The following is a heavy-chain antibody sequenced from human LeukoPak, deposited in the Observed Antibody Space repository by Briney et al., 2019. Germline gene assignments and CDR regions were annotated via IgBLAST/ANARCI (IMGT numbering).Heavy chain of an antibody. CDR3: ARDGGRTMVRGVTRRGMDV. D-gene: IGHD3-10*01. CDR2: IIPIFGTA. Sequence: SVKVSCKASGCTFSGYAISWVRQAPGQGLEWMGGIIPIFGTANYAQKFQGRVTITADKSTSTAYMELSSLRSEDTAVYYCARDGGRTMVRGVTRRGMDVWGKGTTVTVSS. V-gene: IGHV1-69*06. J-gene: IGHJ6*04. CDR1: GCTFSGYA.